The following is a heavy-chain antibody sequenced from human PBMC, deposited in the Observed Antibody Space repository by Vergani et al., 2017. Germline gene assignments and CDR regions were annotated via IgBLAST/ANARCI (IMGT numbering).Heavy chain of an antibody. CDR1: GGTFSSYA. D-gene: IGHD4-17*01. Sequence: QVQLVQSGAEVKKPGSSVKVSCKASGGTFSSYAISWVRQAPGQGLEWMGRIIPIFGTANYAQKSQGRVTITADESTSTAYMELSSLRSEDTAVDYCARAGATVTYYYYYYGMDVWGQGTTVTVSS. CDR2: IIPIFGTA. J-gene: IGHJ6*02. V-gene: IGHV1-69*18. CDR3: ARAGATVTYYYYYYGMDV.